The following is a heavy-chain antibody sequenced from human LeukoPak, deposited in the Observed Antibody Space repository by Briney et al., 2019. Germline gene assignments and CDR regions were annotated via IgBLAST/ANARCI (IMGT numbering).Heavy chain of an antibody. CDR3: ARSADSGTYYYYGMDV. D-gene: IGHD6-13*01. V-gene: IGHV4-59*01. J-gene: IGHJ6*02. CDR1: GGSISSYY. Sequence: PSETLSLTCTVSGGSISSYYWSWIRQPPGKGLEWIGYIYYSGSTNYNPSLKSRVTISVVTSKNQFSLKLSSVTAADTAVYYCARSADSGTYYYYGMDVWGQGTTVTVSS. CDR2: IYYSGST.